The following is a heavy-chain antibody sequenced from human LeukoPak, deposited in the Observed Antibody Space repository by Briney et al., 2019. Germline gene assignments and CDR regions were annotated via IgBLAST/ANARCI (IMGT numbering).Heavy chain of an antibody. CDR1: GFTFSSCW. Sequence: GGSLRFSCAASGFTFSSCWMHWVRQDPGKGLVWVARINSDGSSTSYADSVKGRFTISRDNAKNTLYLQMNSLRVEDTAVYYCARVTSLTGTIFASWAKGTLVTVSS. D-gene: IGHD3-9*01. V-gene: IGHV3-74*01. CDR2: INSDGSST. CDR3: ARVTSLTGTIFAS. J-gene: IGHJ5*02.